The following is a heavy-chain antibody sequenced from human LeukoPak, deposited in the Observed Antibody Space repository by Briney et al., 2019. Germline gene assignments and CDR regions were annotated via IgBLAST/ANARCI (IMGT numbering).Heavy chain of an antibody. V-gene: IGHV3-48*02. CDR3: ARDHYSRNDH. CDR1: GFTFGGFG. D-gene: IGHD6-13*01. J-gene: IGHJ4*02. Sequence: PGRSLRLSCAASGFTFGGFGMHWVRQAPGKGLEWVSYITSDSTTIYYAGSVKGRFTISRDNAKKSVYLQMNSLRDEDTAIYYCARDHYSRNDHWGQGTLVTVSS. CDR2: ITSDSTTI.